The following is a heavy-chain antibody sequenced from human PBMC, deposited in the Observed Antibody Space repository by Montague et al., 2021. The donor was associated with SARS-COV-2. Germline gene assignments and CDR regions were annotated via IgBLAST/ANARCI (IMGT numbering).Heavy chain of an antibody. CDR3: ARLGAGGNYYRSYYYALDV. V-gene: IGHV4-59*12. Sequence: SETLSLTCTVSGGSISSYHWSWIRHPPGKGLEWIWYIYYYGSTNYNPXLKRRVTISVDTSNNQFALKLTSVTAADAAVYYCARLGAGGNYYRSYYYALDVWGQGTMVTVSS. J-gene: IGHJ6*02. CDR2: IYYYGST. D-gene: IGHD1-26*01. CDR1: GGSISSYH.